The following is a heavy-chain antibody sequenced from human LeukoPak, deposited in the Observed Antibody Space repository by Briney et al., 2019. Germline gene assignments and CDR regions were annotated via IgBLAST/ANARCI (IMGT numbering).Heavy chain of an antibody. CDR3: ARASGYCSGGSCYSNWFDP. V-gene: IGHV1-46*01. CDR2: INPSGGST. J-gene: IGHJ5*02. CDR1: GYTFTSYY. D-gene: IGHD2-15*01. Sequence: ASVKVSCKASGYTFTSYYMHWVRQAPGQGLEWMGIINPSGGSTSYAQKFQGRVTITRDTSTSTVYMELSSLRSEDTAVYYCARASGYCSGGSCYSNWFDPWGQGTLVTVSS.